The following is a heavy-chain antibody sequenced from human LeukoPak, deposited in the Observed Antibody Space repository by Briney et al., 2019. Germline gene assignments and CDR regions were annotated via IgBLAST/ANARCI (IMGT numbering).Heavy chain of an antibody. CDR1: GFTFSDFW. CDR3: AREYFYSSSGYRALRY. Sequence: GGSLRLSCAASGFTFSDFWMTWVRQAPGKGLEWVANIKEDGSEKYYVDSVKGRFIISRDNAKNSLYLQMNSLRAEDTAVYYCAREYFYSSSGYRALRYWGQGTLVTVSS. J-gene: IGHJ4*02. V-gene: IGHV3-7*01. CDR2: IKEDGSEK. D-gene: IGHD3-22*01.